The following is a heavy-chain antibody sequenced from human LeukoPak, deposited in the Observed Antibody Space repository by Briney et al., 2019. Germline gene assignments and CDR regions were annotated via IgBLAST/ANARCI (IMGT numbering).Heavy chain of an antibody. CDR2: IWYDGSNN. V-gene: IGHV3-33*01. Sequence: HGASLRLSCAASGFSFSNYDMHWVRQAPGKGLEWVAVIWYDGSNNDYADSVKGRFTISRDNSKNKLYLQMNSLRVEDTAVYYCARGDPTVTTKQNFDYWGQGTLVTVSS. D-gene: IGHD4-17*01. CDR1: GFSFSNYD. J-gene: IGHJ4*02. CDR3: ARGDPTVTTKQNFDY.